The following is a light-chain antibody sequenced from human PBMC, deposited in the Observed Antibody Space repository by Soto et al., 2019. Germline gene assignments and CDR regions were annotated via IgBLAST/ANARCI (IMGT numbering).Light chain of an antibody. CDR1: QTISSW. CDR3: QQSYSTPRLT. J-gene: IGKJ4*01. Sequence: DIQMTQSPSTLSGSVGDRVTITCRASQTISSWLAWYQQKPGKAPKLLIYKASTLKSGVPSRFSGSGSGTEFTLTISSLQPEDFATYYCQQSYSTPRLTSGGGTKVDI. V-gene: IGKV1-5*03. CDR2: KAS.